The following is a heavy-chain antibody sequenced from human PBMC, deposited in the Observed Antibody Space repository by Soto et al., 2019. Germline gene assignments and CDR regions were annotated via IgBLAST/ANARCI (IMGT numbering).Heavy chain of an antibody. CDR2: IDRSGST. CDR1: RGSFNAYS. J-gene: IGHJ6*02. CDR3: ARGLRYSGMDV. Sequence: PSETLSLTCAVHRGSFNAYSWTWIRQPPGKGLEWIGEIDRSGSTTYNPSLKSRIIMSVDTSKNQFSLNVSSLTAADTAVYYCARGLRYSGMDVWGQGTTVTVSS. V-gene: IGHV4-34*01.